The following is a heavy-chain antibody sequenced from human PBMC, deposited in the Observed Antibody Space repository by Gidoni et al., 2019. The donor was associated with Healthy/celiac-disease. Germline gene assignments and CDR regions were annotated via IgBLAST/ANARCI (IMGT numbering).Heavy chain of an antibody. V-gene: IGHV4-34*01. CDR3: ARGQYDSVMTFDP. CDR1: GGSFSGYY. J-gene: IGHJ5*02. Sequence: QVQLQQWGAGLLKPSETLSLTCAVYGGSFSGYYWSWIRQPPGKGLEWIGEINHSGSTNYNPSLKSRVTISVDTSKNQFSLKLSSVTAADTAVYYCARGQYDSVMTFDPWGQGTLVTVSS. D-gene: IGHD1-1*01. CDR2: INHSGST.